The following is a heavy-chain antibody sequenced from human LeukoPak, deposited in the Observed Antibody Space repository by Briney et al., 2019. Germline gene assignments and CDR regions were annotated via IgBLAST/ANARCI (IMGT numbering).Heavy chain of an antibody. CDR2: ISYDGSNK. D-gene: IGHD6-13*01. V-gene: IGHV3-30*04. Sequence: SGGSLRLSCAASGFTFSSYAMHWVRRAPGKGLEWVAVISYDGSNKYYADSVKGRFTISRDNSKNTLYLQMNSLRAEDTAVYYCAREGGGLIAAAGYFDYWGQGTLVTVSS. CDR3: AREGGGLIAAAGYFDY. CDR1: GFTFSSYA. J-gene: IGHJ4*02.